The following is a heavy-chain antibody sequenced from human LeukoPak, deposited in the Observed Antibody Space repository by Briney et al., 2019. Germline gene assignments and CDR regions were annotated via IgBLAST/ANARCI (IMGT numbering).Heavy chain of an antibody. CDR3: ARGGTTVTSLFDY. CDR1: GYTFTSCG. CDR2: ISAYNGNT. D-gene: IGHD4-17*01. V-gene: IGHV1-18*01. Sequence: HEAPVKVSCKASGYTFTSCGISWVRQAPGQGLEWMGWISAYNGNTSYAQKFQGRVTMTRDTSTSTVYMELSSLRSEDTAVYYCARGGTTVTSLFDYWGQGTLVTVSS. J-gene: IGHJ4*02.